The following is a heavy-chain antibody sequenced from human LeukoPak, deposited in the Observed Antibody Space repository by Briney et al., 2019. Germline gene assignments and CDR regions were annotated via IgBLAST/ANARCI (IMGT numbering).Heavy chain of an antibody. CDR1: GFTFSSYS. CDR3: ARDFGPRYCSGGSCYGMDV. V-gene: IGHV3-21*01. CDR2: ISSSSSYI. D-gene: IGHD2-15*01. J-gene: IGHJ6*02. Sequence: GGSLRLSCAASGFTFSSYSMNWVRQAPGKGLEWVSSISSSSSYIYYADSVKGRFTISRDNAKNSLYLQMNSLRAEDTAVYYCARDFGPRYCSGGSCYGMDVWGQGTTVTVSS.